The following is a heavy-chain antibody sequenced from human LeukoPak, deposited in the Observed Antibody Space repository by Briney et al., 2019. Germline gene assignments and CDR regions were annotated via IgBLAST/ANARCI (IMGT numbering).Heavy chain of an antibody. V-gene: IGHV4-38-2*02. Sequence: SETLSLTCTVSGYSISSGYYWGWIRQPPGKGLEWIGSIYHSGSTNYNPSLKSRVTISVDTSKNQFSLKLSSVTAADTAVYYCASLDTAMVVQLNWFDPWGQGTLVTVSS. D-gene: IGHD5-18*01. CDR1: GYSISSGYY. CDR3: ASLDTAMVVQLNWFDP. J-gene: IGHJ5*02. CDR2: IYHSGST.